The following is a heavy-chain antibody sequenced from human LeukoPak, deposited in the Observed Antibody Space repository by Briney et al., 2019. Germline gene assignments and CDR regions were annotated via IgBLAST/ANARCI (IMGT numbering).Heavy chain of an antibody. CDR2: IGSSGSTV. V-gene: IGHV3-48*04. J-gene: IGHJ4*02. Sequence: GGSLRLSCAASGFKFSSYSMKWVRQAPGKGLEWVSYIGSSGSTVYYADSVKGRFFISRDNAKNSLHLQLNSLIVEDTAVYYCVTTTRSSAWSYWGQGTLVTVSS. CDR3: VTTTRSSAWSY. D-gene: IGHD6-19*01. CDR1: GFKFSSYS.